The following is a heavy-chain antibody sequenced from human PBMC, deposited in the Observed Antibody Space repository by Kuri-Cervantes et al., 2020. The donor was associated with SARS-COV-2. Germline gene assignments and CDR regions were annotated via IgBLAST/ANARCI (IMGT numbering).Heavy chain of an antibody. CDR2: ISGSGGST. CDR1: GFTFSSYA. J-gene: IGHJ5*02. CDR3: AKDAEQWLVPERNWFDP. Sequence: GGSLRLFCAASGFTFSSYAMSWVRQAPGKGLEWVSAISGSGGSTYYADSVKGRFTISRDNSKNTLYLQMNSLRAEDTAVYYCAKDAEQWLVPERNWFDPWGQGTLVTVSS. V-gene: IGHV3-23*01. D-gene: IGHD6-19*01.